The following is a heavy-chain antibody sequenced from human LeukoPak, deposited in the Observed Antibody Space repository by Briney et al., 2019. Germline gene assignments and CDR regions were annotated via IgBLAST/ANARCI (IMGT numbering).Heavy chain of an antibody. V-gene: IGHV1-18*01. D-gene: IGHD5-12*01. CDR3: ATQFLSDYDDC. CDR1: GYTFTSYG. Sequence: ASVKVSCKASGYTFTSYGISWVRQAPGQGLEWMGWISAYNGNTNYAQKLQGRVTMTTDTSTSTAYMELRSLRSEDTAVYYCATQFLSDYDDCWGQGTLVTVSS. J-gene: IGHJ4*02. CDR2: ISAYNGNT.